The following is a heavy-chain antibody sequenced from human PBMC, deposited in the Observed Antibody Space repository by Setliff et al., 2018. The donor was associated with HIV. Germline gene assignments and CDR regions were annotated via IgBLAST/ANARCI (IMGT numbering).Heavy chain of an antibody. CDR3: ATGFGAVTDYAMDV. Sequence: ASVKVSCKISGYSLTELSRHWVRQAPGKGLEWMGGFEPEYAETLYAQKFKGRVNMTVETTTDTAYMELSGLRPDDTAVYYCATGFGAVTDYAMDVWGQGTTVTVSS. D-gene: IGHD3-10*01. CDR1: GYSLTELS. CDR2: FEPEYAET. J-gene: IGHJ6*02. V-gene: IGHV1-24*01.